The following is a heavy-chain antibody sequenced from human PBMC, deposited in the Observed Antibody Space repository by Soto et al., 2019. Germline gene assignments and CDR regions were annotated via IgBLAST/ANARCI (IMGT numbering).Heavy chain of an antibody. J-gene: IGHJ4*01. Sequence: EVQVVESGGGLVQPGGSLRLSCEASGVTVRTSRMSWLRQAPGQGLEWVAGIFRGGNTDHADSVKGRVTLSRDAAKNTVHLRMNSLIGEDTAVYFWARQRRGDDGSAEVWVRGTLGTVSA. V-gene: IGHV3-66*04. CDR3: ARQRRGDDGSAEV. CDR1: GVTVRTSR. D-gene: IGHD2-2*03. CDR2: IFRGGNT.